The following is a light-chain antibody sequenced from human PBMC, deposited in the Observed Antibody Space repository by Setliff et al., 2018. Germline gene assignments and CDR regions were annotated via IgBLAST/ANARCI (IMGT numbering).Light chain of an antibody. J-gene: IGLJ1*01. CDR3: CSYTISSTRV. CDR1: SSDVGGYNY. V-gene: IGLV2-14*01. Sequence: ASVSGSPGQSITISCTGTSSDVGGYNYVSWYQQHPGKAPKLMIYDVSNRPSGVSNRLSGSKSGNTASLTISGLQAEDEADYYCCSYTISSTRVFGTGTKVTVL. CDR2: DVS.